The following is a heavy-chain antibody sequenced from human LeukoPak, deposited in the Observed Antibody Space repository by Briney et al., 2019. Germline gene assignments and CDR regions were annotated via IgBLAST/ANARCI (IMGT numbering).Heavy chain of an antibody. CDR1: GFTFSDNY. Sequence: GGSLRLSCAASGFTFSDNYMSWIRQAPGKGLEWVSYISSSGNTTYNADSVKGRFSITRDNAKNSLYLQMNSLRAEDTAVYYCARDRDYDSYWGQGTLVTVSS. V-gene: IGHV3-11*04. CDR2: ISSSGNTT. CDR3: ARDRDYDSY. J-gene: IGHJ4*02. D-gene: IGHD3-22*01.